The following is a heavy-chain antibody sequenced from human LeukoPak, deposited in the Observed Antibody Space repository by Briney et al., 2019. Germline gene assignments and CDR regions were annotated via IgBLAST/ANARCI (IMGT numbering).Heavy chain of an antibody. V-gene: IGHV1-2*04. CDR3: ARGRELRYFDWLGYLFDF. J-gene: IGHJ4*02. D-gene: IGHD3-9*01. Sequence: GASVKVSCKASGYTFTGYYMHWVRQAPGQGLEWMGWINPNSGDTNYAQKSQGWVTMTRDTSISTAYMELSRLSSDDTAVYYCARGRELRYFDWLGYLFDFWGQGTLVTVSS. CDR1: GYTFTGYY. CDR2: INPNSGDT.